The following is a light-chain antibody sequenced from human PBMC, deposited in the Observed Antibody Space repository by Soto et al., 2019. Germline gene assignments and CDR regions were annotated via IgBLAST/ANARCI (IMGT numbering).Light chain of an antibody. V-gene: IGKV1-5*03. CDR3: QQYIRYSPYT. CDR2: KAS. J-gene: IGKJ2*01. Sequence: DIQMTQFPSTLSASIGDRVTITCRASQTISSSLAWYQQKPGKAPKLLIYKASNLETGVPSRFSGSGSATEFALTISSLQPDDFATYYCQQYIRYSPYTFGQGTRLEIK. CDR1: QTISSS.